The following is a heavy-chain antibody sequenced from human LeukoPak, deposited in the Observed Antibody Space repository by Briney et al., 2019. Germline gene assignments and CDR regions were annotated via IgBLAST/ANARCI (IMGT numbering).Heavy chain of an antibody. D-gene: IGHD5-12*01. CDR3: AGGYSGYDLEAFDI. V-gene: IGHV3-21*01. Sequence: PGGSLRLSCAASGFTFSSYSMNWVRQAPWKGLEWVSSISSSSSYIYYADSVKGRFTISRDNAKNSLYLQMNSLRAEDTAVYYCAGGYSGYDLEAFDIWGQGTMVTVSS. CDR1: GFTFSSYS. J-gene: IGHJ3*02. CDR2: ISSSSSYI.